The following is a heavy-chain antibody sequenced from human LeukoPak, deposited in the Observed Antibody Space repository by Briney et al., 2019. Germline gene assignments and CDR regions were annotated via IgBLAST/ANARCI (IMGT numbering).Heavy chain of an antibody. CDR2: IYSAGGT. J-gene: IGHJ6*02. CDR3: ARFLGRITISGVVPYGMDV. D-gene: IGHD3-3*01. V-gene: IGHV3-53*04. CDR1: GFTVSSNY. Sequence: PGGCLRLSCAASGFTVSSNYMTWVRQAPGKGLEWVSLIYSAGGTYYTDSVKGRFTTSRHSSKNTLYLQMNSLRGEGTAVYYCARFLGRITISGVVPYGMDVWGQGTTVTASS.